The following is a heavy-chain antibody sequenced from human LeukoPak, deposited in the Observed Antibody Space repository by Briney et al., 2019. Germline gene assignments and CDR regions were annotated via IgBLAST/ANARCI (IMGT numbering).Heavy chain of an antibody. CDR1: GGTFSSYA. CDR3: FSMATIITGSFDY. Sequence: ALVKVSCKASGGTFSSYAISWVRQAPGQGLEWMGGIIPIFGTANYAQKFQGRVTITADESTSTAYMELSSLRSEDTAVYYCFSMATIITGSFDYWGQGTLVTVSS. D-gene: IGHD5-24*01. CDR2: IIPIFGTA. V-gene: IGHV1-69*01. J-gene: IGHJ4*02.